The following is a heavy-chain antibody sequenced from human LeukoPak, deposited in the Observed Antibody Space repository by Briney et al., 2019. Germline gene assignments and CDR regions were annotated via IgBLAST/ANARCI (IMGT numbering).Heavy chain of an antibody. CDR2: ISDDGSDT. V-gene: IGHV3-74*01. J-gene: IGHJ4*02. CDR1: GFIFSTSW. D-gene: IGHD3-10*01. Sequence: GESLRLSCAASGFIFSTSWMHWVRQGPGKGLVWVSRISDDGSDTIYADSVKGRFTISRDNAKNTLYLQMNSLRAEDTALHYCARYRGGRRPTPFNYWGQGTLVTVSS. CDR3: ARYRGGRRPTPFNY.